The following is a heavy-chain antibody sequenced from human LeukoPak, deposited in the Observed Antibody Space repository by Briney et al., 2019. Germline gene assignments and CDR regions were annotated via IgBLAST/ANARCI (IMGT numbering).Heavy chain of an antibody. Sequence: ASVTLSCNASGGTFSSYAISWVRHAHAQGLELMGGIIPIFGTANYSEKFQGRVTITTNESTSTAYMELSRLRSEDTAVYYCARASKGPRDYDYVWGSYHKLHDAFDIWGQGTMVTVSS. D-gene: IGHD3-16*02. CDR3: ARASKGPRDYDYVWGSYHKLHDAFDI. CDR1: GGTFSSYA. V-gene: IGHV1-69*05. CDR2: IIPIFGTA. J-gene: IGHJ3*02.